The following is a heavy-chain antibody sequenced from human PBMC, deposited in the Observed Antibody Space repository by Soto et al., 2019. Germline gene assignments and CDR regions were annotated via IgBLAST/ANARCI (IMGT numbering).Heavy chain of an antibody. V-gene: IGHV3-7*03. CDR2: IKGDGSVT. D-gene: IGHD6-6*01. CDR1: GLTFSNFW. Sequence: PGGSLRLSCAAFGLTFSNFWMSWARQAPGKGLEWVANIKGDGSVTQYVASVEGRFTISRDNAKYSLYLQMNSLRVEDTALYYCVIPTRSVRGMGVWGQGTTVTVSS. CDR3: VIPTRSVRGMGV. J-gene: IGHJ6*02.